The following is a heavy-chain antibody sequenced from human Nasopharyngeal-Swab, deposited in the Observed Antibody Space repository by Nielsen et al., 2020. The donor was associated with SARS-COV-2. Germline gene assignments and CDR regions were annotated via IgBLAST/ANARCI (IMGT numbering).Heavy chain of an antibody. V-gene: IGHV3-53*01. Sequence: GGSLRLSCAASGIFVSGNYMNWVRQAPGMGLEWVSVVYSGGSTFYAGSVKGRFTISRDNSKNTLYLQMNNLRPEDTAMYYCASPVFGVVSDASDLWGQGTMVTVSS. CDR3: ASPVFGVVSDASDL. J-gene: IGHJ3*01. CDR1: GIFVSGNY. CDR2: VYSGGST. D-gene: IGHD3-3*01.